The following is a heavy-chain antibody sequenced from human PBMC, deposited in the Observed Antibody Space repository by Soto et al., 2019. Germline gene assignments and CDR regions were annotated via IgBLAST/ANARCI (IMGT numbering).Heavy chain of an antibody. D-gene: IGHD1-26*01. CDR2: ISGSGGST. V-gene: IGHV3-23*01. CDR1: GFTFSSYA. J-gene: IGHJ4*02. Sequence: GGSLRLSCAASGFTFSSYAMSWVRQAPGKGLEWVSAISGSGGSTYYADSVKGRFTISRDNSKNTLYLQMNSLRAEDTAVYYCAKVMAGSYLAGTDYWGQGTLVTVSS. CDR3: AKVMAGSYLAGTDY.